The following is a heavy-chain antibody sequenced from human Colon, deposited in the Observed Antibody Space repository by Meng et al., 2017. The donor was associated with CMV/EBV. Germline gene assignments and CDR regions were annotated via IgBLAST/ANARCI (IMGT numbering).Heavy chain of an antibody. CDR3: ARARDRDGLYNFDS. J-gene: IGHJ4*02. CDR1: GASCSNYA. Sequence: QVQLVKSGAEVKKPGSSVKASCRTSGASCSNYAVSWFRQAPGQGLEWMGGIVPIFVTPNYAQKFQGRVTVTADESTSTAYMELSSLTSEDTAIYYCARARDRDGLYNFDSWGQGTLVTVSS. D-gene: IGHD5-24*01. V-gene: IGHV1-69*12. CDR2: IVPIFVTP.